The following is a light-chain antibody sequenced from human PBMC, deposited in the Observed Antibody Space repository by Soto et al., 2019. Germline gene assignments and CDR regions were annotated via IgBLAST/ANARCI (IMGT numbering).Light chain of an antibody. J-gene: IGKJ3*01. CDR3: QHRSNWPLT. V-gene: IGKV3-11*01. CDR1: QSVSSY. CDR2: DAS. Sequence: EIVLTQSPATLSLSPGERATLSCRASQSVSSYLAWYQQKPGQAPRLLIYDASNRATGIPARFTGSGSGKDFTLNISSLEPEDFAVYYCQHRSNWPLTFGPGTKVDIK.